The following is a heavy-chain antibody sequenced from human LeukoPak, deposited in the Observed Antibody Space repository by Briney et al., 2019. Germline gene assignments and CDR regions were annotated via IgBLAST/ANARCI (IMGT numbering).Heavy chain of an antibody. Sequence: SETLSLTCPVSGGSTSRYYWSWIRQPPGKRLDWLGYIYYSGSTTYNPSLKSGLTMSVDTSKNQISLKLISLTAADKAVYYCARIPGMAAVWGQGTLVTVSS. D-gene: IGHD6-13*01. CDR2: IYYSGST. CDR1: GGSTSRYY. V-gene: IGHV4-59*08. J-gene: IGHJ4*02. CDR3: ARIPGMAAV.